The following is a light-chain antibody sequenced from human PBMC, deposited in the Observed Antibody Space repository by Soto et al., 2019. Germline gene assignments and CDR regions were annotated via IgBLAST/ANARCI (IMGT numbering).Light chain of an antibody. CDR3: QSYDSTLNGGV. J-gene: IGLJ3*02. CDR2: DNT. V-gene: IGLV1-40*01. CDR1: GSNIGAGYD. Sequence: QSVLTQPPSVSGAPGLRVTISCTGSGSNIGAGYDVHWYQQLPGTAPKLLIYDNTNRPSGVPDRFSGSKSGTSVSLAITGLQAEDEADYYCQSYDSTLNGGVFGGGTKVTV.